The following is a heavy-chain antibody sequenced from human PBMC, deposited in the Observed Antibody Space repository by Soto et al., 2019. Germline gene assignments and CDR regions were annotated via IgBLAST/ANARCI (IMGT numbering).Heavy chain of an antibody. V-gene: IGHV3-23*01. CDR1: GFTFSTSA. D-gene: IGHD6-13*01. CDR3: AKDSQSFAAGGTEDY. Sequence: EVQLLESGGGLVQPGGSLRLSCAASGFTFSTSAMSWVRQAPGKGLDWVSSLNTDGSSTYYADSVKGRFTISRANSKNTLYLQMNSLRAEDTAVYYCAKDSQSFAAGGTEDYWGQGTLVTLSS. CDR2: LNTDGSST. J-gene: IGHJ4*02.